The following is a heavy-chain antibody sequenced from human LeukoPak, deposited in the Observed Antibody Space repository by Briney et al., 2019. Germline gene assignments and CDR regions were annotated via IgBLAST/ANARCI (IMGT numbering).Heavy chain of an antibody. Sequence: ASVEVSCKASGYTFTSYAMNWVRQAPGQGLEWMGWINTNTGNPTYAQGFTGRFVFSLDTSVSTAYLQISSLKAEDTAVYYCARDRLVYATAYWFDPWGQGTLVTVSS. V-gene: IGHV7-4-1*02. CDR2: INTNTGNP. D-gene: IGHD2-8*01. CDR3: ARDRLVYATAYWFDP. J-gene: IGHJ5*02. CDR1: GYTFTSYA.